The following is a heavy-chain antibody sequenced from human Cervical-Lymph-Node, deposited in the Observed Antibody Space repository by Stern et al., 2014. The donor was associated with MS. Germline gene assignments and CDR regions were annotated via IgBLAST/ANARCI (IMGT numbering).Heavy chain of an antibody. CDR2: IWYDGSNK. CDR3: ARGLSYIAVAAPFDY. V-gene: IGHV3-33*01. D-gene: IGHD6-19*01. J-gene: IGHJ4*02. Sequence: VQLVESGGGVVQPGRSLRLSCAASGFTFSSYGMHWVRQAPGKGLEWVAVIWYDGSNKYYADSVKGRFTISRDNSKNTLYLQMNSLRAEDTAVYYCARGLSYIAVAAPFDYWGQGTLVTVSS. CDR1: GFTFSSYG.